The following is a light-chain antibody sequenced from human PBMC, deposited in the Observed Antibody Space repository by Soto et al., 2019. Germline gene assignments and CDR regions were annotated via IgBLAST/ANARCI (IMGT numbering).Light chain of an antibody. CDR2: EDS. J-gene: IGLJ3*02. Sequence: SSVLTQPPSVSVAPGQTARITCGGNNIGSQDVFWYQQKAGQAPVLVVYEDSDRPSGTPERFSGSNSETTATLTISRVEAGDEADYYCQVWDRTSDHWVFGGGTKVTVL. V-gene: IGLV3-21*02. CDR3: QVWDRTSDHWV. CDR1: NIGSQD.